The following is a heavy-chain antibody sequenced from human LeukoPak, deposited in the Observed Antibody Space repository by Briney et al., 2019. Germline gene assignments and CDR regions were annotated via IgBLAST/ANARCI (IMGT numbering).Heavy chain of an antibody. CDR1: GGSISSYY. D-gene: IGHD2-2*01. CDR3: AIGYCSSTSCYADAFDI. Sequence: SETLSLTCTVSGGSISSYYWSWIRQPAGKGLEWIGRIYTSGSTNYNPSLKSRVTTSVDTSKNQFSLKLSSVTAADTAVYYCAIGYCSSTSCYADAFDIWGQGTMVTVSS. V-gene: IGHV4-4*07. CDR2: IYTSGST. J-gene: IGHJ3*02.